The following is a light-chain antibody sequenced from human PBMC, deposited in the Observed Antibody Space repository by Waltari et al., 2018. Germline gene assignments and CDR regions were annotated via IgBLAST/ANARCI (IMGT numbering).Light chain of an antibody. CDR3: YSSDSSGTQRV. CDR2: DDS. CDR1: ALPNKH. J-gene: IGLJ3*02. V-gene: IGLV3-10*01. Sequence: SYELPQPPSVSVSPGQTARTPCPGAALPNKHAYWYQQKSGQAPVLVIYDDSKRPPGIPERSSASTSGTMATLTISGAQVEDEADYYCYSSDSSGTQRVFGGGTMPTVL.